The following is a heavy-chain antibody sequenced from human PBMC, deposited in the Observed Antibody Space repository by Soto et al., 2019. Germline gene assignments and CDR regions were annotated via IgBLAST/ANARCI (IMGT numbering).Heavy chain of an antibody. CDR3: ARESTSDCSGGSCYPDY. D-gene: IGHD2-15*01. Sequence: ASVKVACKASGYTFTGYYMHWLRQSPGQGLEWMGWINPNSGGTNYAQKFQGRVTMTRDTSISTAYMELSRLRSDDTAVYYCARESTSDCSGGSCYPDYWGQGTLVTVSS. CDR2: INPNSGGT. CDR1: GYTFTGYY. V-gene: IGHV1-2*02. J-gene: IGHJ4*02.